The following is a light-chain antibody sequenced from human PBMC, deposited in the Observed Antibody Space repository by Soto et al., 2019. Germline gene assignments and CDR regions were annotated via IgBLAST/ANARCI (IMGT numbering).Light chain of an antibody. J-gene: IGKJ2*01. Sequence: EIVLTQSPGTLSLSPGERATLSCRASQSISSSYLAWYQQKPGQAPRLLIYAASSRATGIPDRFSGSGSVTDCTLTISRLEPEDFAVYYCQHYGSSSYTFGQGTQLEIK. CDR2: AAS. CDR1: QSISSSY. V-gene: IGKV3-20*01. CDR3: QHYGSSSYT.